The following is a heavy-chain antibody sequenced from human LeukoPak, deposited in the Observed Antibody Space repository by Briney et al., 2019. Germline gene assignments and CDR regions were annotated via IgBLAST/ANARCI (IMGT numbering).Heavy chain of an antibody. V-gene: IGHV3-7*03. CDR3: ARNNGMDV. CDR1: GFPFSSYW. Sequence: GGSLRLSCVASGFPFSSYWMTWVRQVPGRGPVWVANVNRDGSETYYLDSVKGRFTISKDNAKNSLYLQMNSLRAEDTALYHCARNNGMDVWGQGTTVIVSS. CDR2: VNRDGSET. J-gene: IGHJ6*02.